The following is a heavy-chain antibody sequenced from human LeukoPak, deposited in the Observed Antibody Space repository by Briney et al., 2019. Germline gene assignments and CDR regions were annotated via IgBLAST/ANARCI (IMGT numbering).Heavy chain of an antibody. CDR1: GYTFTSYD. J-gene: IGHJ6*03. D-gene: IGHD3-10*01. CDR2: IIPIFGTA. CDR3: ARGNDGSGSPSYYFYYMDV. V-gene: IGHV1-69*13. Sequence: GASVKVSCKASGYTFTSYDINWVRQAPGQGLEWMGGIIPIFGTANYAQKFQGRVTITADESTSTAYMELSSLRSEDTAVYYCARGNDGSGSPSYYFYYMDVWGKGTTVTISS.